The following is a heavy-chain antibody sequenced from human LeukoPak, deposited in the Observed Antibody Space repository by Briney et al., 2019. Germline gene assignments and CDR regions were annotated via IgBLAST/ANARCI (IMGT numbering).Heavy chain of an antibody. CDR2: THYTSKWYN. V-gene: IGHV6-1*01. Sequence: SQTLSLTCAISGDSVPGNNIAWNWIGQSPSRGLEWLGRTHYTSKWYNDYAVFVTSRITINPDTSKNQFSLQLNSVTPEDTAIYYCARGQHSAFDIWGQGTMVTVSS. CDR3: ARGQHSAFDI. J-gene: IGHJ3*02. CDR1: GDSVPGNNIA.